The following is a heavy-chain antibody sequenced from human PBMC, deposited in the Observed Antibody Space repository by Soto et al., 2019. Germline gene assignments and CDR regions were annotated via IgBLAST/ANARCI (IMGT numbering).Heavy chain of an antibody. CDR3: AKDPSPVSVVVVAAKDPYDAFDI. CDR1: GFTFSSYA. V-gene: IGHV3-23*01. D-gene: IGHD2-15*01. CDR2: ISGSGGST. Sequence: GGSLRLSCAASGFTFSSYAMSWVRQAPGKGLEWVSAISGSGGSTYYADSVKGRFTISRDNSKNTLYLQMNSLRAEDTAVYYCAKDPSPVSVVVVAAKDPYDAFDIWGQGTMITVSS. J-gene: IGHJ3*02.